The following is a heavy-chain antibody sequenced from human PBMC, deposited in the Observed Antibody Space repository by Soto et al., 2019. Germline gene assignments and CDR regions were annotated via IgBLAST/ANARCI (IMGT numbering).Heavy chain of an antibody. J-gene: IGHJ6*02. CDR3: AARPHNYYGLDL. Sequence: KPSETLSLTCSVSGGSIRTLDYSWNWIRQPPGKAPESIGYAYENGNAYPEPSLKSRVTISIDVAKNQFSLKMTSITAADAGLHYCAARPHNYYGLDLWGQGTTVTVSS. CDR1: GGSIRTLDYS. D-gene: IGHD3-10*01. CDR2: AYENGNA. V-gene: IGHV4-30-2*01.